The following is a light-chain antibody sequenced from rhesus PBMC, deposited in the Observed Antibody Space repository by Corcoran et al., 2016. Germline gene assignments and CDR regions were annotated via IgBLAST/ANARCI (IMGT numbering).Light chain of an antibody. J-gene: IGKJ3*01. Sequence: DIQMTQSPYSLSASVGDRVTITCRARENGNKYLNWSQQKPGKARKILIYKASTLQLGVPSRFSGSGSATDYHLMISSLQPEDVATYYVQHGYGTPFTFGPGTKLDIK. CDR2: KAS. V-gene: IGKV1-74*01. CDR3: QHGYGTPFT. CDR1: ENGNKY.